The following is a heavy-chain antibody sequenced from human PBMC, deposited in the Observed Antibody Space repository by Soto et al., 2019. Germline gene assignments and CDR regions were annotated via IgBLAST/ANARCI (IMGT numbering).Heavy chain of an antibody. J-gene: IGHJ6*02. CDR1: GFTFSSYA. CDR2: ISGSGGST. Sequence: PGGSLRLSCAASGFTFSSYAMSWVRQAPGKGLEWVSGISGSGGSTYYADSVKGRFSISRDNSKNTLYLQMNSLRAEDTAVYYCAKNVGTSSRIMDVWGQGTTVTVSS. D-gene: IGHD2-2*01. V-gene: IGHV3-23*01. CDR3: AKNVGTSSRIMDV.